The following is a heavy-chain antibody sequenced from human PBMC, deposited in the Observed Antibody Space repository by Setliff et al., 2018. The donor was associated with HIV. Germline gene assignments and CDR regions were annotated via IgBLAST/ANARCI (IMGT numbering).Heavy chain of an antibody. CDR2: MKYDGTEI. CDR1: GLTFSSYR. J-gene: IGHJ3*01. D-gene: IGHD3-9*01. Sequence: GGSLRLSCAASGLTFSSYRMSWVRQAPGKGLEWVAYMKYDGTEIYYVDAVKGRFTISRDNAKKSVFLHMNSLRGEDTAVYYCVREGEYFDTIGHYLVRRFFDLWGQGTMVTVSS. V-gene: IGHV3-7*01. CDR3: VREGEYFDTIGHYLVRRFFDL.